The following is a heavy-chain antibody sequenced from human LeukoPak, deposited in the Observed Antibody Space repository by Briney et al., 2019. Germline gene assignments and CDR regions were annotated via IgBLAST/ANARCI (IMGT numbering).Heavy chain of an antibody. CDR3: ARAIRGGAMVRGVIISPYYFDY. Sequence: SETLSLTCTVSGGSISSYYWSWIRQPPGKGLEWIGYIYYSGSTNYNPSLKSRVTISVDTSKNQFSLKLSSVTAADTAVYYCARAIRGGAMVRGVIISPYYFDYWGQGTLVTVSS. CDR1: GGSISSYY. CDR2: IYYSGST. V-gene: IGHV4-59*01. D-gene: IGHD3-10*01. J-gene: IGHJ4*02.